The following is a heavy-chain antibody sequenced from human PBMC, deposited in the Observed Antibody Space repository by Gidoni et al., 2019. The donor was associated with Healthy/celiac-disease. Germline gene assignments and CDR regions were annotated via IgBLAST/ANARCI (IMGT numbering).Heavy chain of an antibody. Sequence: QVQLQESGPGLVKPSESLSLTCTGSGSSISSYYGSWIRQPPGTGLEWIGYIYYSGSTNYNPSLKSRVTISVDTSKNQFSLKLSSVTAADTAVYYCARQGDYYDSSVYNYWGQGTLVTVSS. CDR1: GSSISSYY. V-gene: IGHV4-59*08. D-gene: IGHD3-22*01. CDR2: IYYSGST. CDR3: ARQGDYYDSSVYNY. J-gene: IGHJ4*02.